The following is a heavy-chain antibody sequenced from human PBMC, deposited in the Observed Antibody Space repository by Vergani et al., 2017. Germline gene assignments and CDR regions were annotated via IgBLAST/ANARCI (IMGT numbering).Heavy chain of an antibody. CDR3: ARDGILWFEESGDYYYGMDV. CDR2: IIPIFGTA. Sequence: QVQLVQSGAEVKKPGSSVKVSCKASGGTFSSYAISWVRQAPGQGLEWMGGIIPIFGTANYAQQFQGRVTITAYESTSTAYMGLSSLSSEDTAVYYCARDGILWFEESGDYYYGMDVWGQGTTVTVSS. CDR1: GGTFSSYA. V-gene: IGHV1-69*01. J-gene: IGHJ6*02. D-gene: IGHD3-10*01.